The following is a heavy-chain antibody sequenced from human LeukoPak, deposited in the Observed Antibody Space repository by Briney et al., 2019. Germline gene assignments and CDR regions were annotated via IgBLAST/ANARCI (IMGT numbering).Heavy chain of an antibody. CDR1: GGTFSSYA. Sequence: SVKVSCKASGGTFSSYAISWVRQAPGQGLEWMGGIIPIFGTANYAQKFQGRVTITADESTSTAYMELGSLRSEDTAVYYCARARITIFGVVPSYYYYGMDVWGQGTTVTVSS. V-gene: IGHV1-69*13. CDR3: ARARITIFGVVPSYYYYGMDV. D-gene: IGHD3-3*01. CDR2: IIPIFGTA. J-gene: IGHJ6*02.